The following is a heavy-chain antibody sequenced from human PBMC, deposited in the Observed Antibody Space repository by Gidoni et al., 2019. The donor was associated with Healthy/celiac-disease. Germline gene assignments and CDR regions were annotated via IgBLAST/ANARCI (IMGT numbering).Heavy chain of an antibody. CDR1: GVSISSYY. V-gene: IGHV4-59*01. CDR2: IHYSGST. CDR3: ARESDY. Sequence: QVQLQESGPGLVKPSATLSLTCSVSGVSISSYYWSWIRQPPGKGLEWIGYIHYSGSTNYNPSLKSRVTISIDTSKNQFSLKLRSVTAADTAVYYCARESDYWGQGTLVTVSS. J-gene: IGHJ4*02.